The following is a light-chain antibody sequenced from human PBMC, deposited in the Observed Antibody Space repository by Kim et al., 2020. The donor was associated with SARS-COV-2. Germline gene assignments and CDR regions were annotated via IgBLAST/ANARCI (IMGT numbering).Light chain of an antibody. Sequence: QPITISCTGTSSDVGGYNYVSWYQQHPGKAPKLMIYDVSKRPSGVSNRFSGSKSGNTASLTISGLQAEDEADYYCSSYTSSSTYVVFGGGTKLTVL. CDR3: SSYTSSSTYVV. CDR2: DVS. J-gene: IGLJ2*01. V-gene: IGLV2-14*04. CDR1: SSDVGGYNY.